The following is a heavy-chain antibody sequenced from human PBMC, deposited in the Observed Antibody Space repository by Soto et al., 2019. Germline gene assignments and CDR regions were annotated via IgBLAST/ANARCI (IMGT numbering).Heavy chain of an antibody. Sequence: SVSTRVNPTQTLTLTCTFSGFSLKTRAVGVGWIRQPPGKALEWLALINWNDDERYSPSLKDRLTITKDTSRNHVVLTMTNVHPVDTATSYCAHRHDLGGFDIWGQGTTVTVSS. V-gene: IGHV2-5*01. J-gene: IGHJ3*02. CDR3: AHRHDLGGFDI. D-gene: IGHD2-15*01. CDR2: INWNDDE. CDR1: GFSLKTRAVG.